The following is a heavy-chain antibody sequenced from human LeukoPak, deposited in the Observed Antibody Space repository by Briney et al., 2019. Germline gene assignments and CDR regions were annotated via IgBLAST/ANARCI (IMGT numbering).Heavy chain of an antibody. CDR3: ARRGYSGYEDFDC. J-gene: IGHJ4*02. CDR2: INHSGGT. CDR1: GGSFSGYY. V-gene: IGHV4-34*01. D-gene: IGHD5-12*01. Sequence: SETLSLTCAVYGGSFSGYYWSWIRQPPGKGLEWIGEINHSGGTNYNPSLKSRVTIAVDKSKNQFSLKLSSVTAADTAVYYCARRGYSGYEDFDCWGQGTLVTVSS.